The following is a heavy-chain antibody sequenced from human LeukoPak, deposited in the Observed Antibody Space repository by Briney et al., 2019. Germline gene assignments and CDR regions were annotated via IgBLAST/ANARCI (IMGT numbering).Heavy chain of an antibody. CDR1: GGSISSGGYY. CDR3: ARDLIAVAGTNGNS. V-gene: IGHV4-30-2*01. D-gene: IGHD6-19*01. Sequence: TLSLTCTVSGGSISSGGYYWSWIRQPPGKGLEWIGYIYHSGSTYYNPSLKSRVTISVDRSKNQFSLKLSSVTAADTAVYYCARDLIAVAGTNGNSWGQGTLVTVSS. J-gene: IGHJ4*02. CDR2: IYHSGST.